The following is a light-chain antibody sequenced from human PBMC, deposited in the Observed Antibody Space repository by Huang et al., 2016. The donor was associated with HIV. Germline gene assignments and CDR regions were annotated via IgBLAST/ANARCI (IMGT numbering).Light chain of an antibody. CDR3: QQSHNAPRT. Sequence: DIQMTQSPSSLSASVGDRVTITCRASQSITNYLNWYQHKPGKAPNLLIHSASSLQKGVPSRFSGRGSGTDFTLTISNLQPEDFATYYCQQSHNAPRTFGQGTKVEIK. CDR2: SAS. V-gene: IGKV1-39*01. J-gene: IGKJ2*01. CDR1: QSITNY.